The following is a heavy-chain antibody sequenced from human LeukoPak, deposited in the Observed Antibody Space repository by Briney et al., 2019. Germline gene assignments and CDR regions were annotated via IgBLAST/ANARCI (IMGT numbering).Heavy chain of an antibody. CDR1: GGSISSYY. J-gene: IGHJ5*02. D-gene: IGHD2-2*02. V-gene: IGHV4-59*01. CDR2: IYYSGST. CDR3: ARVTPDCSSTSCYIIWFDP. Sequence: PSETLSLTCTVSGGSISSYYWSWIRQPPGRGLEWIGYIYYSGSTNYNPSLKSRVTISVDTSKNQFSLKLSSVTAADTAVYYCARVTPDCSSTSCYIIWFDPWGQGTLVTVSS.